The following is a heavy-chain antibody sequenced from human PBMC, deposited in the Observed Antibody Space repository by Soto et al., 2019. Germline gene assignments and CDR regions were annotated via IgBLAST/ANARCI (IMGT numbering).Heavy chain of an antibody. CDR1: GFTFSDYW. CDR3: ARDVSPGSGPYYLDAFDM. J-gene: IGHJ3*02. D-gene: IGHD3-22*01. Sequence: DSGGGLVQPGESLRLSCAASGFTFSDYWMTWVRQAPGKGLEWVANIKKDESKKSYLDSVRGRFTISGDNARNSLYLQMDRLRAEDTALYYCARDVSPGSGPYYLDAFDMWGPGTMVTVSS. CDR2: IKKDESKK. V-gene: IGHV3-7*05.